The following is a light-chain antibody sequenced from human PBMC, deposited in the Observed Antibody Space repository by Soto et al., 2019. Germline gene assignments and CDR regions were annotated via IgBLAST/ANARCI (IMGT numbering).Light chain of an antibody. CDR2: NVS. CDR1: GSDVGFYDY. J-gene: IGLJ3*02. V-gene: IGLV2-11*01. CDR3: CSFAGSYTWV. Sequence: QSALTQPRSVSGSPGQSVTISCTGTGSDVGFYDYVSWYQHHPGKAPKVMVFNVSQRPSWVPDRFSGSKSGNTASLTISGLQAEDEADYYSCSFAGSYTWVFGAGTKLTVL.